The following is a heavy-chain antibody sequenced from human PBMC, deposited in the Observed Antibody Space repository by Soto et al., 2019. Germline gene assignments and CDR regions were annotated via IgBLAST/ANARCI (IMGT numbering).Heavy chain of an antibody. V-gene: IGHV4-34*01. J-gene: IGHJ5*02. CDR3: AIVELGPYCSGGSCGFDP. CDR2: INHSGST. CDR1: GGSFSGYY. Sequence: SETLSLTCAVYGGSFSGYYWSWIRQPPGKGLEWIGEINHSGSTNYNPSLKSRVTISVDTSKNQFSLKLSSVTAADTAVYYCAIVELGPYCSGGSCGFDPWGQGTLVTVSS. D-gene: IGHD2-15*01.